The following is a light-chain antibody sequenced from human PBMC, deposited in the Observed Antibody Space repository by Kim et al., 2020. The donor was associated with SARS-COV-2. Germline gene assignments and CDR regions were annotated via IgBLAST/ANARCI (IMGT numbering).Light chain of an antibody. V-gene: IGLV2-14*03. J-gene: IGLJ2*01. CDR3: SSYTSSSTLV. Sequence: GQSITSSCTGTSSDVGGYNHVSWYQQHPGKAPKLMIYDVSNRPSGVSNRFSGSKSGNTASLTISGLQAEDEADYYCSSYTSSSTLVFGGGTQLTVL. CDR1: SSDVGGYNH. CDR2: DVS.